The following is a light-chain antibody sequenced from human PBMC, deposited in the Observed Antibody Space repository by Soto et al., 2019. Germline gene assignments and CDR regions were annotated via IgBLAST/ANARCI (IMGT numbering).Light chain of an antibody. V-gene: IGKV3-11*01. CDR2: DTS. Sequence: EIVLTQSPATLSLSPGETAALSCRASQSVSMDLAWYQQRPGQAPRLLIYDTSNRATGIPARFSARGFGTDFTLIISNLEPEDSAGYYCQRRSNWPPITVGQGTRLEIK. CDR3: QRRSNWPPIT. J-gene: IGKJ5*01. CDR1: QSVSMD.